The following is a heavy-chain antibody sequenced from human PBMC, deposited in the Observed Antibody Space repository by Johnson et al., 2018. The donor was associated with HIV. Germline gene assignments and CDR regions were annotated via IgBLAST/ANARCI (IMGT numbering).Heavy chain of an antibody. J-gene: IGHJ3*02. V-gene: IGHV3-30*18. Sequence: QVQLVESGGGVVQPGRSLRLSCAASQFSFSNYGMHWVRQAPGKGLEWVAAISFAGTKNYYVDSVKGRFTISRDNSKNTLYLQMNSLRPEDTAVYYCAKTPGDNWYYSEGTDAFDIWGQGTMVTVSS. CDR2: ISFAGTKN. CDR1: QFSFSNYG. D-gene: IGHD3-22*01. CDR3: AKTPGDNWYYSEGTDAFDI.